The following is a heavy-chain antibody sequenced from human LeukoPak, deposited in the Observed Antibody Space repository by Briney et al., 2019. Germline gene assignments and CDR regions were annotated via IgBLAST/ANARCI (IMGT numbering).Heavy chain of an antibody. J-gene: IGHJ4*02. CDR3: ARGRGSTSLLFDY. CDR2: ISSSSSYI. V-gene: IGHV3-21*01. Sequence: GGSPRLSCAASGFTFSSYSMNWVRQAPGKGLEWVSSISSSSSYIYYADSVKGRFTISRDNAKNSLYLQMSSLRAEDTAVYYCARGRGSTSLLFDYWGQGTLVTVSS. CDR1: GFTFSSYS. D-gene: IGHD2-2*01.